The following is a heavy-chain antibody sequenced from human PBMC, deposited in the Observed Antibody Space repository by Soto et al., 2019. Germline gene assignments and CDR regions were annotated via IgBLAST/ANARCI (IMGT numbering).Heavy chain of an antibody. CDR1: GFNVGAFA. D-gene: IGHD1-1*01. CDR2: ISVSDVFI. V-gene: IGHV3-23*01. CDR3: TRGTVAGTTGLDS. Sequence: GGSLRLSCAASGFNVGAFAVNWVRQAPGKGLEWVAGISVSDVFIYYADSVRGRFSISRDASENILYLQMNSLRVDDTALYYCTRGTVAGTTGLDSWGPGTLVTVSS. J-gene: IGHJ4*02.